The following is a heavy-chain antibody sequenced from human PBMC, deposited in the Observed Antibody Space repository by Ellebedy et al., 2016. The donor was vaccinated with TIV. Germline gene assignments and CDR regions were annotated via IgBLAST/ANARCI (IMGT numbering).Heavy chain of an antibody. V-gene: IGHV3-33*01. Sequence: GESLKISCTTSGFTFGDYGMSWFRQAPGKGLEWVAVIWYDGSYKYYGDSVKGRFTISRDNSKITLYLQMNSLRVDDTAVYYCARGYQFRNWLDPWGQGTLVTVSS. CDR1: GFTFGDYG. CDR3: ARGYQFRNWLDP. J-gene: IGHJ5*02. CDR2: IWYDGSYK. D-gene: IGHD2-2*01.